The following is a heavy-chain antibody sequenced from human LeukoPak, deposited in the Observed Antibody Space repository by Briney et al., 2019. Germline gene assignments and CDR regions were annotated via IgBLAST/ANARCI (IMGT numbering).Heavy chain of an antibody. Sequence: SGGSLRLSCVASGFTFRSYSMNWVRQAPGKGLEWISYISSASSTIYYADSVKGRFTISRDNGKNSLYLQMNSLRAEDTAVYYCARERNYPLRSFDPWGQGTLVTVSS. J-gene: IGHJ5*02. V-gene: IGHV3-48*01. CDR3: ARERNYPLRSFDP. CDR1: GFTFRSYS. D-gene: IGHD1-7*01. CDR2: ISSASSTI.